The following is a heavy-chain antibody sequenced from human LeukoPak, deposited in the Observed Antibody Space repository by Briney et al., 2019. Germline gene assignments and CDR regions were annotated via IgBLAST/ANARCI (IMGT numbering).Heavy chain of an antibody. CDR1: GFTFSSYA. V-gene: IGHV3-23*01. CDR3: AKGDGSSSVYYYMDV. J-gene: IGHJ6*03. Sequence: GGSLRLSCAASGFTFSSYAMSWVRLAPGKGLEWVSVVSGSGASTKYADSVKGRFTISRDNSKNTLYLQMNSLRAEDTAVYYCAKGDGSSSVYYYMDVWGKGTTVTVSS. D-gene: IGHD6-6*01. CDR2: VSGSGAST.